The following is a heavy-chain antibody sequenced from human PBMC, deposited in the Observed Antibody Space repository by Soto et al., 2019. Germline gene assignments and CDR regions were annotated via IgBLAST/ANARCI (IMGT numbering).Heavy chain of an antibody. Sequence: PGESLKISCKGSGYSFTTYWISWVRQMPGKGLEWMGRIDPSDSYTNYSPSFQGHVTISADKSISTAYLQWSSLKASDTAMYYCVRLTTMIISLNMDVWGQRTTVTVSS. D-gene: IGHD3-22*01. CDR1: GYSFTTYW. J-gene: IGHJ6*02. CDR3: VRLTTMIISLNMDV. CDR2: IDPSDSYT. V-gene: IGHV5-10-1*01.